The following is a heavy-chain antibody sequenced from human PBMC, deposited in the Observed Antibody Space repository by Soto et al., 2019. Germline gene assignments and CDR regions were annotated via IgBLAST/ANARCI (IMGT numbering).Heavy chain of an antibody. J-gene: IGHJ3*02. CDR1: GFTFSSYG. CDR2: ISYDGSNK. V-gene: IGHV3-30*18. CDR3: AKAGLSFEYDSSGYYLHDAFDI. Sequence: GGSLRLSCAASGFTFSSYGMHWVRQAPGKGLEWVAVISYDGSNKYYADSVKGRFTISRDNSKNTLYLQMNSLRAEDTAVYYCAKAGLSFEYDSSGYYLHDAFDIWGQGTMVTVSS. D-gene: IGHD3-22*01.